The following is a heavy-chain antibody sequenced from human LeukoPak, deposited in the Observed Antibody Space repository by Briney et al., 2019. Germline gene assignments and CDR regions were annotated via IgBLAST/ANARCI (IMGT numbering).Heavy chain of an antibody. D-gene: IGHD2-15*01. CDR3: AKDLGYCSGGSCYSEGY. CDR2: ISGTGDST. Sequence: GGSLRLSCAASGFTLSSYGMNWVRQAPGKGLEWVSAISGTGDSTYYADSVKGRFTISKDNSKNMLYLQMNSLRAVDTAVYYCAKDLGYCSGGSCYSEGYWGQGTLVTVSS. V-gene: IGHV3-23*01. CDR1: GFTLSSYG. J-gene: IGHJ4*02.